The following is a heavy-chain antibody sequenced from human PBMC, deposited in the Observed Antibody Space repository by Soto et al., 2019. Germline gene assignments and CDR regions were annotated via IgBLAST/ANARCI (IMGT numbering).Heavy chain of an antibody. J-gene: IGHJ6*02. CDR1: GGTFSSYA. CDR3: ASIAAAGPYYYYYGMDV. CDR2: IIPIFGTA. V-gene: IGHV1-69*01. Sequence: QVQLVQSGAEVKKPGSSVKVSCKASGGTFSSYAISWVRQAPGQGLEWMGGIIPIFGTANYAQKFQGRVTITADESTSTAYMELSSLRSEDTAVYYCASIAAAGPYYYYYGMDVWGQGTTVIVS. D-gene: IGHD6-13*01.